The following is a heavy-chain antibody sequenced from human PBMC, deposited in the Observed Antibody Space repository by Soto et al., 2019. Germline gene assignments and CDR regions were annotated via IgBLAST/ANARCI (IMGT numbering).Heavy chain of an antibody. CDR1: GGSISSGGYY. Sequence: QVQLQESGPGLVKPSHTLSLTCTVSGGSISSGGYYWSWIRQHPGKGLEWIGYISYSGSTYYNPSLKSRVTISVDTSKNQFTLKLSSVTAADTAVYYCARGRSYCGGDCYSEAFDIWGQGTMVTVSS. D-gene: IGHD2-21*02. J-gene: IGHJ3*02. CDR3: ARGRSYCGGDCYSEAFDI. V-gene: IGHV4-31*03. CDR2: ISYSGST.